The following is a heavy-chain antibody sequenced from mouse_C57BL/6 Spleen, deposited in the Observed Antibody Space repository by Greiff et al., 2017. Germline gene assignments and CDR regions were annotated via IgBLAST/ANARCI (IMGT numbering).Heavy chain of an antibody. D-gene: IGHD1-1*01. Sequence: VQLQQSGPELVKPGASVKISCKASGYAFSSSWMNWVKQRPGKGLEWIGRIYPGDGDTNYNGKFKGKATLTADKSSSTAYMQLSSLTSEDSAVYFCARWITTERYFDVWGTGTTVTVSS. CDR2: IYPGDGDT. V-gene: IGHV1-82*01. J-gene: IGHJ1*03. CDR1: GYAFSSSW. CDR3: ARWITTERYFDV.